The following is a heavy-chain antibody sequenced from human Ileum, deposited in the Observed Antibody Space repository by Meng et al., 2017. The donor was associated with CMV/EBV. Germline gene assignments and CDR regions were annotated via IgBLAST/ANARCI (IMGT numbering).Heavy chain of an antibody. Sequence: GESLKISCAASGFTFSNYYMSWVRQAPGRGLEWVANINQDGSQEYYVDSVKGRFTISKDNAKNSVHLQMNSLRAEDTAVYYCARDPEFGALDYWGQGTLVTGAS. CDR1: GFTFSNYY. CDR3: ARDPEFGALDY. V-gene: IGHV3-7*01. D-gene: IGHD1-26*01. CDR2: INQDGSQE. J-gene: IGHJ4*02.